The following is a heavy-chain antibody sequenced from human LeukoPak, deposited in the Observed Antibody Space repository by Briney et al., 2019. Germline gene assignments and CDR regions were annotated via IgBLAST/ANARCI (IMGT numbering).Heavy chain of an antibody. J-gene: IGHJ5*02. D-gene: IGHD3-3*01. V-gene: IGHV3-74*01. CDR1: GFTFSSYW. CDR3: ARDAYYDFWSGYYTGGSGFDP. CDR2: INSDGSST. Sequence: PGGSLRLSCAASGFTFSSYWMHWVRQAPGKGLVWVSRINSDGSSTYYAESLKGRFTISRDNSKNTLYLQMNSLRAEDTAVYYCARDAYYDFWSGYYTGGSGFDPWGQGTLVTVSS.